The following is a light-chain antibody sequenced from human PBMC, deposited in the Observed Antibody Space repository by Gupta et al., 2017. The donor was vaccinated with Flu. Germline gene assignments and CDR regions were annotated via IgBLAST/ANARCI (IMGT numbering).Light chain of an antibody. J-gene: IGKJ2*01. CDR3: QQYNSPMYT. Sequence: DIQMPQSPSTLSASVGDRVTITCRASQSISTWLAWYQQKPGKAPSLLIYKASSLESGVPSRFSGSGSGTEFTLTISSLQPDDFATYYCQQYNSPMYTFGQGTKLEIK. V-gene: IGKV1-5*03. CDR2: KAS. CDR1: QSISTW.